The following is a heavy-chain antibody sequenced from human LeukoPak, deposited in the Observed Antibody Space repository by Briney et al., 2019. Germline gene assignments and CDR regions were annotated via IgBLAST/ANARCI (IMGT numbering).Heavy chain of an antibody. CDR1: GFTFSSYW. V-gene: IGHV3-7*01. J-gene: IGHJ4*02. D-gene: IGHD3-3*01. CDR2: IKQDGSEK. CDR3: ARDRRAIFGVAPLDY. Sequence: GGSLRLSCAASGFTFSSYWMSWVRQAPGKGLEWVANIKQDGSEKYYVDSVKGRFTISRDNAKNSLYLQMHSLRAEDTAVYYCARDRRAIFGVAPLDYWGQGTLVTVSS.